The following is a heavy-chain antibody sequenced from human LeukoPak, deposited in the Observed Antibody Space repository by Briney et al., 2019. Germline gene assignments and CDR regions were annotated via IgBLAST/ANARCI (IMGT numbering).Heavy chain of an antibody. J-gene: IGHJ4*02. CDR2: ITHSGST. CDR1: GGSFSGYY. D-gene: IGHD6-19*01. Sequence: SETLSLTCAVYGGSFSGYYWSWIRQPPGKGLEWIGEITHSGSTNYNPSLKSRVTISVATSKNQFSLKLSSVTAAATAVYYWARGLGYSSGWYSGVRYFDYWGQGTLVTVSS. V-gene: IGHV4-34*01. CDR3: ARGLGYSSGWYSGVRYFDY.